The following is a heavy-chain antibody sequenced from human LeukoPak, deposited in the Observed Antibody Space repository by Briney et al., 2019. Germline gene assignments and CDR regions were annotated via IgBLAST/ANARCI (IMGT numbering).Heavy chain of an antibody. D-gene: IGHD3-22*01. Sequence: PGESLKISXKGSGYSFTNYWIGWVRQKPGKGLEWTGITYPGDSDTRYSPSFQGQVTISADKSISTAYLQWSSLKASDTAMYHCARLIRWDRYDTSGFDYWGQGTLVTVSS. CDR2: TYPGDSDT. CDR3: ARLIRWDRYDTSGFDY. CDR1: GYSFTNYW. V-gene: IGHV5-51*01. J-gene: IGHJ4*02.